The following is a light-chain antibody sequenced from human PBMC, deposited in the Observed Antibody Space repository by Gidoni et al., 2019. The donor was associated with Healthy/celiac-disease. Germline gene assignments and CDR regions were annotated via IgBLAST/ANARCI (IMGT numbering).Light chain of an antibody. Sequence: DIHMTQSPSSLSASVGDRVTITCRESQSISSYLNWYQQKPGKAPKLLIYAASSLQSGVPSRFSGSGSGTDLTLTISSLQPEDFATYYCEQSYSTPRTFXGXTKVEIK. CDR3: EQSYSTPRT. V-gene: IGKV1-39*01. J-gene: IGKJ4*01. CDR2: AAS. CDR1: QSISSY.